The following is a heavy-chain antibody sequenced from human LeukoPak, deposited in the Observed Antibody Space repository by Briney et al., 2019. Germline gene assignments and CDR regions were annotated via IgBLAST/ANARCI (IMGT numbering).Heavy chain of an antibody. CDR1: GYTFTSYG. J-gene: IGHJ4*02. D-gene: IGHD3-10*01. CDR2: ISAYNGDT. Sequence: ASVKVSCKASGYTFTSYGISWVRQAPGQGLEWMGWISAYNGDTNYAQKLQGRVTMTTDTSTSTAYMELRSLRSDDTAVYYCARDGYGSGKGYFDYWGQGTLVTVSS. V-gene: IGHV1-18*01. CDR3: ARDGYGSGKGYFDY.